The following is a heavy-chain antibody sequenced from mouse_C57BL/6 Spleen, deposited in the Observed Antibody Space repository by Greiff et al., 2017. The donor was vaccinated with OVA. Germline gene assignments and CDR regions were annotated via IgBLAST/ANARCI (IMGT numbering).Heavy chain of an antibody. CDR1: GYTFTGYW. J-gene: IGHJ3*01. CDR3: ASGGVRQGAFAY. CDR2: ILPGSGST. Sequence: VQLLQSGAELMKPGASVKLSCKAPGYTFTGYWIAWVKQRPGHGLEWIGEILPGSGSTNYNEKFKGKATFTADTSSNTSYMQLSSLTTEDSAIYYCASGGVRQGAFAYWGQGTLVTVSA. V-gene: IGHV1-9*01. D-gene: IGHD2-14*01.